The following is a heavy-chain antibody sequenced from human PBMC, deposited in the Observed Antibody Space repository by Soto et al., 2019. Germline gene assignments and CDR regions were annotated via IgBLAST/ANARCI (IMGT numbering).Heavy chain of an antibody. D-gene: IGHD3-10*01. V-gene: IGHV1-2*04. CDR2: INPNSGGT. J-gene: IGHJ4*02. Sequence: ASVKRACKAAVYTFTGYHSHRVRQAPGQGLEWMGWINPNSGGTNYAQKFQGWVTMTRDTSISTAYMELSRLRSDDTAVYYCARAQAGYCGSDLRYYFDYWGQGTLVTVSS. CDR3: ARAQAGYCGSDLRYYFDY. CDR1: VYTFTGYH.